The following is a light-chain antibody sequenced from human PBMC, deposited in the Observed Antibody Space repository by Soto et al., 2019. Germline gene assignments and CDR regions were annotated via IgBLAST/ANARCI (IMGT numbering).Light chain of an antibody. CDR1: SGHSSYA. V-gene: IGLV4-69*01. CDR2: LNSDGSH. CDR3: QTWGTGPWV. J-gene: IGLJ3*02. Sequence: QLVLTQSPSASASLGASVKLTCTLSSGHSSYAIAWHQQQLEKGPRYLMKLNSDGSHSKGDGIPDRFSGSSSGAERYLTISSLQSEDEADYYCQTWGTGPWVFGGGTQLTVL.